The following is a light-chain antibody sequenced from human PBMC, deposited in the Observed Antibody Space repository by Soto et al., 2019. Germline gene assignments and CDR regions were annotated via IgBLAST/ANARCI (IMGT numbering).Light chain of an antibody. V-gene: IGLV2-14*01. Sequence: QSVLTQPASVSGSPGQSITISCTGTSSDVGGYNYVSWYQQHPGKAPNLMIFDVSDRPSGVSDRFSGSKSGNTASLTISGLQAEDEADYYCSSYARSSPVVFGGGTQLTVL. CDR1: SSDVGGYNY. CDR2: DVS. CDR3: SSYARSSPVV. J-gene: IGLJ2*01.